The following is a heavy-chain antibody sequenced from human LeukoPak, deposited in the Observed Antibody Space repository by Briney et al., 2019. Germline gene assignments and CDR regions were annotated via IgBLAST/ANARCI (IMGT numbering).Heavy chain of an antibody. CDR2: ISNSGST. CDR1: GGSISSYY. V-gene: IGHV4-59*01. CDR3: AGTSRWPQFDS. Sequence: SETLSLTCTVSGGSISSYYWTWIRQPPGKGLEWIGYISNSGSTNYNPSLKSRVTISLDTSKNQFSLKLSSVTAADTAAYFCAGTSRWPQFDSWGQGTLVTVSS. J-gene: IGHJ4*02. D-gene: IGHD5-24*01.